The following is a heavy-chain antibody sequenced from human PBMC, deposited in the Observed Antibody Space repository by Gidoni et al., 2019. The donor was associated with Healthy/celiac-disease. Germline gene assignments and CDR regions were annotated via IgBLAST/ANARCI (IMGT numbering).Heavy chain of an antibody. D-gene: IGHD3-22*01. CDR1: GFTFSSYR. V-gene: IGHV3-7*03. Sequence: EVQLVESGGGLVQPGGSLRLSCAASGFTFSSYRMSWVRQAPGKGLEWVANIKQDGSEKYYVDSVKGRFTISRDNAKNSLYLQMNSLRAEDTAVYYCARELDYYDSSGYSYYFDYWGQGTLVTVSS. CDR3: ARELDYYDSSGYSYYFDY. CDR2: IKQDGSEK. J-gene: IGHJ4*02.